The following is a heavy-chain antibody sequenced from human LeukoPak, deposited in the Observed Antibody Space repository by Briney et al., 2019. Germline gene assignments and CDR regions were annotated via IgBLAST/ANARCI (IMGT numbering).Heavy chain of an antibody. J-gene: IGHJ4*02. D-gene: IGHD6-6*01. V-gene: IGHV4-34*01. Sequence: SETLSLTCTVSGGSISSYYWSWIRQPPGKGLEWIGEINHSGSTNYNPSLKSRVTISVDTSKNQFSLKLSSVTAADTAVYYCARERGIAALNYFDYWGQGTLVTVSS. CDR1: GGSISSYY. CDR3: ARERGIAALNYFDY. CDR2: INHSGST.